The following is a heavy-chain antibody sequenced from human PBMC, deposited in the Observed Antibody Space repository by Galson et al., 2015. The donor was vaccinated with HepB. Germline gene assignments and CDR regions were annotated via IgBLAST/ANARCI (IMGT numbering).Heavy chain of an antibody. CDR2: ISTTSDNK. CDR1: GFTFSSYT. J-gene: IGHJ5*02. Sequence: SLRLSCAASGFTFSSYTMNWVRQAPGKGLEWISYISTTSDNKFSADSVKGRFIISRDNAKNSLYLQMNILRAEDTAVYYCARGFWSGYSNWFDPWGQGTLVTVSS. CDR3: ARGFWSGYSNWFDP. V-gene: IGHV3-48*01. D-gene: IGHD3-3*01.